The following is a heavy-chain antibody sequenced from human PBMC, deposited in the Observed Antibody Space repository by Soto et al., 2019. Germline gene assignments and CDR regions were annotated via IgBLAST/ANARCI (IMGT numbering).Heavy chain of an antibody. CDR3: ARGERLGLDY. J-gene: IGHJ4*02. CDR2: ISYSGGA. CDR1: GGSINNYY. Sequence: SETLSLTCIVSGGSINNYYWSWIRQPPGKGLEWIGYISYSGGANYNPSLNSRVTISLDTSKNQFSLMLSSVTAADTAVYYCARGERLGLDYWGQGTLVT. D-gene: IGHD3-9*01. V-gene: IGHV4-59*01.